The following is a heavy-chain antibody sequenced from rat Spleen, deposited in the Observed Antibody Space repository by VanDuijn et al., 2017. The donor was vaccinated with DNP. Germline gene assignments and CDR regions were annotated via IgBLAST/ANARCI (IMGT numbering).Heavy chain of an antibody. CDR1: GFTFSSYW. V-gene: IGHV5-58*01. CDR3: ARPDY. CDR2: INTDGGRT. Sequence: EVQLVESGGGLVQPGRSLKLSCAASGFTFSSYWMYWIRQAQGKGLEWVASINTDGGRTYYPDSVKGRFTISRDNAKSTLYLQMDSLRSEDTATYYCARPDYWGQGVMVTVSS. J-gene: IGHJ2*01.